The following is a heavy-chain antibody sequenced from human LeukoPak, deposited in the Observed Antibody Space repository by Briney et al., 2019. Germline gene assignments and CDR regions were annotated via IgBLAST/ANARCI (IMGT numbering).Heavy chain of an antibody. CDR1: GFTSGVYA. D-gene: IGHD4-4*01. CDR3: AREGLTTTPNNAFDI. CDR2: FSGGGDS. V-gene: IGHV3-23*01. J-gene: IGHJ3*02. Sequence: GGSLRLSCVASGFTSGVYAMSWVRQAPGKGLEWVSAFSGGGDSFYADSVRGRFSVSADNSKNTLYLQMNSLRAEDTALYFCAREGLTTTPNNAFDIWGQGTMVTVSS.